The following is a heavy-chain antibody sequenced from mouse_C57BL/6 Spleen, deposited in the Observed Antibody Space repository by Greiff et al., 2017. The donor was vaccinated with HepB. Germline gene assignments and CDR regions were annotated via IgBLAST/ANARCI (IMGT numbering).Heavy chain of an antibody. J-gene: IGHJ1*03. D-gene: IGHD2-3*01. CDR2: IRLKSDNYAT. V-gene: IGHV6-3*01. CDR3: TYDGYYWYFDV. CDR1: GFTFSNYW. Sequence: EVKLVESGGGLVQPGGSMKLSCVASGFTFSNYWMNWVRQSPEKGLEWVAQIRLKSDNYATPYAESVKGRFTISRDDSKSSVYLQMNNLRAYDTGIYHCTYDGYYWYFDVWGTGTTVTVSS.